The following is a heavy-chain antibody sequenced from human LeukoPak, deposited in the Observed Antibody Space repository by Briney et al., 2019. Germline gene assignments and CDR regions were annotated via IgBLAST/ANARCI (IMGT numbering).Heavy chain of an antibody. CDR3: AKDRWRDGSSSFDN. J-gene: IGHJ4*02. CDR2: ISTYNGDT. V-gene: IGHV1-18*01. Sequence: ASGKVSCTASGYTFSTYSINWVRQAPGQGLEWMGWISTYNGDTNYAQKLQGRVTMTTDTSTSTAYMELRSLRSDDTAVYYCAKDRWRDGSSSFDNWGQGTLVTVSS. D-gene: IGHD6-6*01. CDR1: GYTFSTYS.